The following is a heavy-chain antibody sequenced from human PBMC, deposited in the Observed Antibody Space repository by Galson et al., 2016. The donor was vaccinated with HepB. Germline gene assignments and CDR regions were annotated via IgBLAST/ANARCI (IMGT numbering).Heavy chain of an antibody. J-gene: IGHJ3*02. CDR2: SHNTGSP. CDR1: GGSISLGAYY. V-gene: IGHV4-61*02. CDR3: AIINPGDPFDM. Sequence: TLSLTCTVSGGSISLGAYYWNWIRQPAGEGLEWIGRSHNTGSPDYTPSLKSRVTISIDTPGRQFSLKLSSVTAADTAVYYCAIINPGDPFDMWGQGTVVTVSS.